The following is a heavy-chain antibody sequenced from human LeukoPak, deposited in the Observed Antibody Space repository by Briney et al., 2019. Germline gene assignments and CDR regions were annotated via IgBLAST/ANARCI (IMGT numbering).Heavy chain of an antibody. CDR3: ARRIVGATSGGDY. J-gene: IGHJ4*02. CDR1: GFTFSTYG. Sequence: GGSLRLSCAASGFTFSTYGMNWVRQAPGKGLEWVSGITGGGDTTFYADSVKGRFTISRDNAKNSLYLQMNSLRVEDTAVYYCARRIVGATSGGDYWGQGTLVTVSS. V-gene: IGHV3-23*01. CDR2: ITGGGDTT. D-gene: IGHD1-26*01.